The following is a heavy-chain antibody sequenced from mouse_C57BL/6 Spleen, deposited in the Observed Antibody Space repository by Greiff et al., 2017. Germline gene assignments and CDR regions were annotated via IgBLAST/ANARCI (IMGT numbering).Heavy chain of an antibody. J-gene: IGHJ2*01. CDR2: IRNKANGYTT. CDR3: ARYTVWLPFDY. Sequence: EVQVVESGGGLVQPGGSLSLSCAASGFTFTDYYMSWVRQPPGKALEWLGFIRNKANGYTTEYSASVKGRFTISRANSQSILYLQMNALRAEDSATYYCARYTVWLPFDYWGQGTTLTVAS. D-gene: IGHD2-2*01. CDR1: GFTFTDYY. V-gene: IGHV7-3*01.